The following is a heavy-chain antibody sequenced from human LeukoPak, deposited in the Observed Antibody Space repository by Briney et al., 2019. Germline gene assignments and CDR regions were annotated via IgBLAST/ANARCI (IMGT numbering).Heavy chain of an antibody. CDR2: IYHSGST. CDR1: GYSISSGYY. J-gene: IGHJ6*03. V-gene: IGHV4-38-2*02. CDR3: ARVSDYYYYMDV. Sequence: SETLSLTCTVSGYSISSGYYWGWIRQPPGMGLEWIGSIYHSGSTYYNPPLKSRVTISVDTSKNHVSLKLSSVTAADTAVYYCARVSDYYYYMDVWGKGTTVTISS. D-gene: IGHD6-19*01.